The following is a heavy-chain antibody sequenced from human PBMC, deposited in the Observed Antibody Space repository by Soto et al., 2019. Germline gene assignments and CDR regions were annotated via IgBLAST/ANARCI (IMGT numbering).Heavy chain of an antibody. V-gene: IGHV4-39*01. J-gene: IGHJ4*02. D-gene: IGHD3-22*01. CDR1: SPSISSCSYS. Sequence: TLSLTCSLRSPSISSCSYSWASDRQPPVERLARTEGIYYSGSTYYNPSLKSRVTISVDTSKNQFSLKLSSVTAADTAVYYCARHGMDYYDSSGYYYSPYYFDYGGQGTLVTVS. CDR3: ARHGMDYYDSSGYYYSPYYFDY. CDR2: IYYSGST.